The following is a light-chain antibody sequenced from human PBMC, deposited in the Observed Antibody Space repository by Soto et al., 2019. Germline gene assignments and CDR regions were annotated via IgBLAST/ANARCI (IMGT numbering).Light chain of an antibody. Sequence: QSALTQPASVSGSPGQSITISCTGTSADIGHYDYVSWYQQHPGKAPKLIIYEVNNRHWISNRFSGSKSGATASLTISGLQAEDEADYDCSSYTSRSSTTLMVFGGGTKLTVL. CDR2: EVN. V-gene: IGLV2-14*01. J-gene: IGLJ3*02. CDR1: SADIGHYDY. CDR3: SSYTSRSSTTLMV.